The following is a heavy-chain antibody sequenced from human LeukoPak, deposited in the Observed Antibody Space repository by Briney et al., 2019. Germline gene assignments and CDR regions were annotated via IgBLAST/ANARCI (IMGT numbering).Heavy chain of an antibody. J-gene: IGHJ3*02. CDR2: IWYDGSNK. CDR3: ARHDSAAYGDYVYYAFDI. V-gene: IGHV3-33*01. Sequence: GGSLRLSCAASGFTFSSYGMHWVRQAPGKGLEWVAVIWYDGSNKYYADSMKGRFTISRDNSKNTLYLQMNSLRAEDTAVYYCARHDSAAYGDYVYYAFDIWGQGTMVTVSS. D-gene: IGHD4-17*01. CDR1: GFTFSSYG.